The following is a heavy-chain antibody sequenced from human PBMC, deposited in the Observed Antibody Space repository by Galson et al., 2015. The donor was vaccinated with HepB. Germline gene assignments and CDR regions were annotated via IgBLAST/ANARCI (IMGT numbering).Heavy chain of an antibody. CDR1: GFTFSSYS. CDR3: ARDAHAVLMVYAFDY. D-gene: IGHD2-8*01. CDR2: ISSSSRDI. V-gene: IGHV3-48*02. Sequence: SLRLSCAASGFTFSSYSMNWVRQTPGKGLEWVAYISSSSRDIYYADSVKGRFTISRGNVKNSLYLQMNSLRDEDTAVYYCARDAHAVLMVYAFDYWGQGTPVTVSS. J-gene: IGHJ4*02.